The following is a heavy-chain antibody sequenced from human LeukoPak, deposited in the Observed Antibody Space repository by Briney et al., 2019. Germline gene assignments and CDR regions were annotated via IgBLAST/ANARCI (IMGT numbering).Heavy chain of an antibody. D-gene: IGHD3-9*01. CDR1: GGSITGYY. CDR2: IHYTGAT. CDR3: ARGNILTGYCFDF. J-gene: IGHJ4*02. V-gene: IGHV4-34*01. Sequence: PSETLSLTCAVYGGSITGYYWSWIRQTPGRGLEWVGEIHYTGATSYNPSLKSRATISTDTSKNQFPLRLSSVTAADTAVYYCARGNILTGYCFDFRGQGALVTVSS.